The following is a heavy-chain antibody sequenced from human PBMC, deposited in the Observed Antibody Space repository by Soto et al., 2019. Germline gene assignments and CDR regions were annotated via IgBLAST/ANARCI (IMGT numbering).Heavy chain of an antibody. Sequence: QMQLVESGGGVVQPGRSLRVSCEASGFIFSTYGMHWVRQAPGKGLEWVAVISYDGRNKYYADSVRGRFTISRDNFKNTLHLQMNSLRGEDTAVYYCAKDTATAITAYYFYGMDVWGQGTTVTVSS. CDR2: ISYDGRNK. V-gene: IGHV3-30*18. CDR1: GFIFSTYG. D-gene: IGHD1-20*01. CDR3: AKDTATAITAYYFYGMDV. J-gene: IGHJ6*02.